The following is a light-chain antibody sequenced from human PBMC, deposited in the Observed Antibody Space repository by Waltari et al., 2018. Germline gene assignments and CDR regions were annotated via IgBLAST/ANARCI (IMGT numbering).Light chain of an antibody. Sequence: QSALTQPPSASGSPGQSVTISCTGTSSDVGGYKYVSWYQQHPGKAPKLIIYEVSKLPSGVPDRFSGSKSGNTASLTVSGLQAEDEADYYCSSYAGSNSVVFGGGTKLTVL. CDR2: EVS. CDR1: SSDVGGYKY. CDR3: SSYAGSNSVV. V-gene: IGLV2-8*01. J-gene: IGLJ2*01.